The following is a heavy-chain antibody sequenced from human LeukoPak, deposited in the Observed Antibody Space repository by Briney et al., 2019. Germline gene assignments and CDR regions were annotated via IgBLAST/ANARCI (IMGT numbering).Heavy chain of an antibody. Sequence: SETLSLTCGVSGGSFSGYYWSWIRQPPGKGLEWIGEINHSGGTNYNPSLKSRVTISVDTSKNQFSLKLSSVTAADTAVYYCASRIAVTPGNFDYWGQGTLVTVSS. J-gene: IGHJ4*02. D-gene: IGHD6-19*01. CDR3: ASRIAVTPGNFDY. CDR2: INHSGGT. CDR1: GGSFSGYY. V-gene: IGHV4-34*01.